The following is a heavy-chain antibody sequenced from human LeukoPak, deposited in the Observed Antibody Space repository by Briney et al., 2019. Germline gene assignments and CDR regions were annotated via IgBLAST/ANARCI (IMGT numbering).Heavy chain of an antibody. CDR3: AKGKWQQLVLYFDY. CDR1: GFTFSSYG. J-gene: IGHJ4*02. D-gene: IGHD6-13*01. CDR2: ISYDGSNK. Sequence: GGSLRLSCAASGFTFSSYGMHWVRQAPGKGLEWVAVISYDGSNKYYADSLKGRFTISRDNSKNTLYLQMNSLRAEDTAMYYCAKGKWQQLVLYFDYWGQGTLVTVSS. V-gene: IGHV3-30*18.